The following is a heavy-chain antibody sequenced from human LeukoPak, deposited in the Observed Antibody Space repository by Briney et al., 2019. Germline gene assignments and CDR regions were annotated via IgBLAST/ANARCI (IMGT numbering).Heavy chain of an antibody. Sequence: SETLSLTCTVSGGSISSYYWSWIRQPPGKGLEWIGYIYYSGSTNYNPSLKSRVTISVDTSKNQFSLKLSSVTAADTAVYYCAREATYYDYGDYVPYFDYWGQGTLVTVSS. CDR3: AREATYYDYGDYVPYFDY. D-gene: IGHD4-17*01. CDR1: GGSISSYY. J-gene: IGHJ4*02. V-gene: IGHV4-59*01. CDR2: IYYSGST.